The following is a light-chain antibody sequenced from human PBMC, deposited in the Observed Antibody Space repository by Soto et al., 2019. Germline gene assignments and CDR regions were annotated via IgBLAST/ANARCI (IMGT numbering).Light chain of an antibody. J-gene: IGKJ3*01. CDR3: LQDYNYPFT. V-gene: IGKV1-39*01. CDR1: QSISSY. Sequence: DIQMTQSPSTLSASVGDRVTITCRASQSISSYLNWYQQKPGKAPKLLIYAASSLQSGVPSRFSGSGSGTDFTLTISSLQPEDFATYYCLQDYNYPFTFGPGTTGDIK. CDR2: AAS.